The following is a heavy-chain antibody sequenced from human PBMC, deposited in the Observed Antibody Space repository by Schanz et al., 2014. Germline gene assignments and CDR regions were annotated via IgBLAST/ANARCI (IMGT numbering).Heavy chain of an antibody. CDR2: ISDSGDST. CDR1: EFSFSSFG. CDR3: ARDHQWLARYYMDV. J-gene: IGHJ6*03. Sequence: EVQLVESGGGLVQPRGSLRLSCAASEFSFSSFGMNWVRQAPGKGLEWVSDISDSGDSTHYADSVKGRFTISRDNAKNSLFLQMNSLSAEDTAVYYCARDHQWLARYYMDVWGKGTTVTVSS. D-gene: IGHD6-19*01. V-gene: IGHV3-48*04.